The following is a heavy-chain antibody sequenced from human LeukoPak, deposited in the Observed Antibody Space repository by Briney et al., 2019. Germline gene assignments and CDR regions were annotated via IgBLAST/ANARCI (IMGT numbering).Heavy chain of an antibody. D-gene: IGHD6-6*01. Sequence: PSETLSLTCTVSGGSISSSSYYWGWIRQPPGKGLECIGSIYHSGSTYYNPSLKSRVTISVDTSKNQFSLKLSSVTAADTAVYYCARIEYSSSCDYWGQGTLVTVSS. CDR2: IYHSGST. J-gene: IGHJ4*02. CDR3: ARIEYSSSCDY. V-gene: IGHV4-39*07. CDR1: GGSISSSSYY.